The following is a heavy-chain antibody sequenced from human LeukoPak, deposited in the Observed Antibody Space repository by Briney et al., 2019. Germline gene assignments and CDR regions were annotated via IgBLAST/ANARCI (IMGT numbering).Heavy chain of an antibody. Sequence: PGGSLRLSCAASGFTSSSYGMHWVRQAPGKGLEWVAVISYDGSNKYYADSVKGRFTISRDNSKNTLYLQMNSLRAEDTAVYYCAKAVAVAGDFDYWGQGTPVTVSS. CDR2: ISYDGSNK. CDR1: GFTSSSYG. CDR3: AKAVAVAGDFDY. V-gene: IGHV3-30*18. J-gene: IGHJ4*02. D-gene: IGHD6-19*01.